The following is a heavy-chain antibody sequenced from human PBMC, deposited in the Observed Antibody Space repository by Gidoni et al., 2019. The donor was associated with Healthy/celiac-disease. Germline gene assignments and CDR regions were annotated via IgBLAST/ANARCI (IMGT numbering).Heavy chain of an antibody. D-gene: IGHD5-12*01. Sequence: EVQLVESGGGLVKPGGSLRLSCAASGFTFSSYSMNWVRQAPGKGLEWVSSISSSSSYIYYADSVKGRFTISRDNAKNSLYLQMNSLRAEDTAVYYCARDQYSGYDSGFDYWGQGTLVTVSS. V-gene: IGHV3-21*01. CDR2: ISSSSSYI. J-gene: IGHJ4*02. CDR3: ARDQYSGYDSGFDY. CDR1: GFTFSSYS.